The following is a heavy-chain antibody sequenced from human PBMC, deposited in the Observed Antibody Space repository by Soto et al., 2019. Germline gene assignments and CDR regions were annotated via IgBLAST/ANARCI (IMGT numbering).Heavy chain of an antibody. J-gene: IGHJ6*02. V-gene: IGHV4-61*01. CDR3: ARDLSIAVAGTPYYYYYSMDA. D-gene: IGHD6-19*01. Sequence: WETLSLTCTVSGGSVSSGSYYWSWIRQPPGKGLEWIGYIYYSGSTNYNPSLKSRVTISVDTSKNQYSLKLSSVTAADTAVYYCARDLSIAVAGTPYYYYYSMDAWGQGTTVTVSS. CDR1: GGSVSSGSYY. CDR2: IYYSGST.